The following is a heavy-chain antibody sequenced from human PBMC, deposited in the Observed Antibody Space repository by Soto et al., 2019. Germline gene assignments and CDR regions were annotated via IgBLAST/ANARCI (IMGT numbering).Heavy chain of an antibody. CDR1: GFTFSSYG. CDR2: ISYDGSNK. Sequence: QVQLVESGGGVVQPGRSLRLSCAASGFTFSSYGMHWVRQAPGKGLEWVAVISYDGSNKYYADSVKGRFTISRDNSKNTLYLQMNSLRAEDTAVYYCARERNWYFDLWGRGTLVTVSS. CDR3: ARERNWYFDL. V-gene: IGHV3-30-3*01. J-gene: IGHJ2*01.